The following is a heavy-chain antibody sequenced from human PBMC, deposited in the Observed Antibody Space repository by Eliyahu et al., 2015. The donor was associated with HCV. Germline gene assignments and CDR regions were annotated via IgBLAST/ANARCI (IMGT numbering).Heavy chain of an antibody. Sequence: EVQLLESGGGLVQPGGSLRXSCAASGFTFSSYAMSWVRQAPGKGLEWVSAISGSGGSTYYADSVKGRFTISRDNSKNTLYLQMNSLRAEDTAVYYCAKDRGNRLDTAIGYWGQGTLVTVSS. CDR2: ISGSGGST. CDR1: GFTFSSYA. CDR3: AKDRGNRLDTAIGY. V-gene: IGHV3-23*01. D-gene: IGHD5-18*01. J-gene: IGHJ4*02.